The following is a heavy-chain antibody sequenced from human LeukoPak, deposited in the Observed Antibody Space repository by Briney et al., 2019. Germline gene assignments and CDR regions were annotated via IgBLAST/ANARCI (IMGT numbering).Heavy chain of an antibody. D-gene: IGHD4-23*01. J-gene: IGHJ3*02. Sequence: GGSLRLSCAASGLSFSNCSMNWVRQAPGKGLEWVSYISSSSTYIYYADSLEGRFTISRDNVRNSLYLQMNSLRAEDTAVYYCAGDYEGNLAFDIWGQGTMVTVSS. CDR3: AGDYEGNLAFDI. CDR1: GLSFSNCS. V-gene: IGHV3-21*01. CDR2: ISSSSTYI.